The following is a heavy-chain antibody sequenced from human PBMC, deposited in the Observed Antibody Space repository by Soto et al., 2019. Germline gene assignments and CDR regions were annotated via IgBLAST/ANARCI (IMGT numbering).Heavy chain of an antibody. Sequence: GGSLRLSCAASGFTFDDYTMHWVRQAPGKGLEWVSLISWDGGSTYYADSVKGRFTISRDNSKNSLYLQMNSLRTEDTALYYCAKDLYSSGYYSEFYYYYGMDVWGQGTTVTVSS. D-gene: IGHD3-22*01. CDR3: AKDLYSSGYYSEFYYYYGMDV. CDR1: GFTFDDYT. J-gene: IGHJ6*02. CDR2: ISWDGGST. V-gene: IGHV3-43*01.